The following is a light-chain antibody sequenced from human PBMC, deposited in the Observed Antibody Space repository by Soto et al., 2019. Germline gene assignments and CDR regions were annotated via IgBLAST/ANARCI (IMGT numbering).Light chain of an antibody. CDR1: QSVSRNY. CDR3: QQYGTSPPLT. V-gene: IGKV3-20*01. J-gene: IGKJ4*01. Sequence: EIVLTQSPGTLSLSPGERATLSCRASQSVSRNYLAWYQQKPGQAPRLLIYGASSRATGIPDRFSGSGSATDFTLTISRLEPEDFAVYYCQQYGTSPPLTFGGGTKVEIK. CDR2: GAS.